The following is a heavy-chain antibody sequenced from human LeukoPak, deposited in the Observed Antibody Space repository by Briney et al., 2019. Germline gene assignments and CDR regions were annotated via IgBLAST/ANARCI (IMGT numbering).Heavy chain of an antibody. V-gene: IGHV1-24*01. CDR3: ATVTTVSRGMAFDS. J-gene: IGHJ3*02. CDR2: FDPEDGET. D-gene: IGHD4-17*01. CDR1: GYTLTELS. Sequence: ASVNVSCKVSGYTLTELSMHWVRQAPGKGLEWMGGFDPEDGETIYAQKFQGRVTITEDTSTDTAYMELSSLRSEDTAVYYCATVTTVSRGMAFDSWGQGTMVTVSS.